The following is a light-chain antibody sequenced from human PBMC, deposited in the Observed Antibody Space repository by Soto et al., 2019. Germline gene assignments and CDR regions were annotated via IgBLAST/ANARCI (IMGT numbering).Light chain of an antibody. CDR2: DVS. V-gene: IGLV2-11*01. J-gene: IGLJ1*01. Sequence: QSALTQPASVSGSPGQSITISCTGTSSDVESYNLVSWYPQHPGKAPKVMIYDVSKRPSGVPDRFSGAKSGNTASLTLSGLQADDEADYYCCSYAGSYTFYVFGTGTKVTVL. CDR1: SSDVESYNL. CDR3: CSYAGSYTFYV.